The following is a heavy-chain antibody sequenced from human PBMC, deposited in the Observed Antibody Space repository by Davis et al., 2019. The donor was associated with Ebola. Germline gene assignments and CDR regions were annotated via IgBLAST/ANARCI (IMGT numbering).Heavy chain of an antibody. V-gene: IGHV3-11*01. J-gene: IGHJ6*02. CDR3: ARTPHRRAYYYDYYYYGMDV. CDR2: IASSGTPI. CDR1: GFTFRDYY. Sequence: GESLKISCAASGFTFRDYYMSWSRQAPGKGLEWVSYIASSGTPIYYADSVKGRFTISWDNAKKSLYLQMNNLRAEDTATYYCARTPHRRAYYYDYYYYGMDVWGQGTTVTVSS. D-gene: IGHD2/OR15-2a*01.